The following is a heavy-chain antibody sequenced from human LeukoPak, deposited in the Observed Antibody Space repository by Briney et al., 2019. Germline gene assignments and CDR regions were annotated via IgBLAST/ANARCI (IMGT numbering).Heavy chain of an antibody. CDR3: VRDMDV. CDR2: IKPDGSEK. Sequence: GGSLRLSCAASGLTFSGYWMNWVRQAPGKGLEWVANIKPDGSEKYYVDSVKGRFTMSRDNPKNSVYLQMNSLRAEDTAVYFCVRDMDVWAQGTTVTVSS. CDR1: GLTFSGYW. V-gene: IGHV3-7*05. J-gene: IGHJ6*02.